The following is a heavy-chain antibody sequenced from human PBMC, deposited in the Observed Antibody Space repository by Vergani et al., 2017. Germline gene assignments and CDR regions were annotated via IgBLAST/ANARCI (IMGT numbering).Heavy chain of an antibody. D-gene: IGHD3-3*01. CDR2: ISGSGGST. Sequence: EVQLLESGGGLVQPGGSLRLSCAASGFTFSSYAMSWVRQAPGKGLEWVSAISGSGGSTYYADSVKGRFTISRDNSKNTLYLQKNSLRAEDTAVYYCATFLSTYYDFWSGSPPYYMDFWGKGTTVTVSS. J-gene: IGHJ6*03. V-gene: IGHV3-23*01. CDR3: ATFLSTYYDFWSGSPPYYMDF. CDR1: GFTFSSYA.